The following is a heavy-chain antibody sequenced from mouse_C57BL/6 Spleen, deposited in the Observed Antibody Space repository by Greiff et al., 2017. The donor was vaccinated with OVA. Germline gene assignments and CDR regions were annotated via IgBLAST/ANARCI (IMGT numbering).Heavy chain of an antibody. CDR1: GYTFTSYW. J-gene: IGHJ4*01. Sequence: QVQLQQPGAELVKPGASVKLSCKASGYTFTSYWMQWVKQRPGQGLEWICAIDPSDSDNNYNNKFKGKDTLNVDTSSSTAYMQLSSLTSEDSAVYYCARRGYYAMDYWGQGTSVTVSS. CDR3: ARRGYYAMDY. CDR2: IDPSDSDN. V-gene: IGHV1-50*01.